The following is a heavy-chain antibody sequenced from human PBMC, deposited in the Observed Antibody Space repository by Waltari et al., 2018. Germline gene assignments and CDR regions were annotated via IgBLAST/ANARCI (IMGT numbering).Heavy chain of an antibody. J-gene: IGHJ4*02. Sequence: QVQLQESGPGLVKPSETLSLTCTVSGGYISSSYWSWIRQPPGKGLEWIGYIYYSGSTNYNPSLKSRVTISVDTSKNQFSLKLSSVTAADTAVYYCARAGWLVEGGFDYWGQGTLVTVSS. D-gene: IGHD6-19*01. V-gene: IGHV4-59*01. CDR3: ARAGWLVEGGFDY. CDR1: GGYISSSY. CDR2: IYYSGST.